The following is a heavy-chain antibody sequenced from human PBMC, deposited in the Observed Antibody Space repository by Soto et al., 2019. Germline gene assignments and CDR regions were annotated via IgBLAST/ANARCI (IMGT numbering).Heavy chain of an antibody. CDR1: GFTFSSYA. D-gene: IGHD3-16*01. Sequence: GGSLRLSCAASGFTFSSYAMSWVRQAPGKGLEWVQAISGSGGSTYYADSVKGRFTISRDNSKNTLYLQMNSLRAEDTAVYYCAKDDSRDYIWGSLDPWGQGTLVTVSS. CDR2: ISGSGGST. CDR3: AKDDSRDYIWGSLDP. J-gene: IGHJ5*02. V-gene: IGHV3-23*01.